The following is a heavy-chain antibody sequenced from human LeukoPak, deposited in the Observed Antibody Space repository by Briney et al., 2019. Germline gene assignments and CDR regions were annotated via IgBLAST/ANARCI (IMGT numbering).Heavy chain of an antibody. Sequence: KTSETLSLTCSVSGGSISSGGYFWVWIRQPPGKGLEWIGSMNYRGSTYYNPSLKSRVTISVDTSKNQFSLKLSSVTAADTAVYYCARDAHLYFDDAFHVWGHGTMVSVSS. J-gene: IGHJ3*01. CDR2: MNYRGST. V-gene: IGHV4-39*07. D-gene: IGHD3-3*01. CDR1: GGSISSGGYF. CDR3: ARDAHLYFDDAFHV.